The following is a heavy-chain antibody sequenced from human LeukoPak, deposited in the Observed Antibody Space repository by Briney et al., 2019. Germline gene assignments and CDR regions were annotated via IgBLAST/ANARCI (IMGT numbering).Heavy chain of an antibody. CDR2: ISDPHSGSET. CDR1: GFTFSSYT. J-gene: IGHJ4*02. D-gene: IGHD5-12*01. V-gene: IGHV3-23*01. CDR3: TTRLRNHFDY. Sequence: GGSLRLSCAASGFTFSSYTMNWVRQALGQGLEWVSTISDPHSGSETHYADSVQGRFTVSRDDSQNMVYLQMDSLRAEDTAVYYCTTRLRNHFDYWGQGTQVTVSS.